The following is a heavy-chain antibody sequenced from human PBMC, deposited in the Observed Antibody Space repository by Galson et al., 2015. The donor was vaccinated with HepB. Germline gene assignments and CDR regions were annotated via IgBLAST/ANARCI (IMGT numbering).Heavy chain of an antibody. Sequence: SLRLSCAASGFTFSGSHMHWVRQASGKGLEWVAHIRTKANNYATAYAASVKGRFTISRDDSKNTAYLQMNSLKTEDTAIYYCTRHGYYDSSGSDYWGQGTLVTVSS. D-gene: IGHD3-22*01. CDR3: TRHGYYDSSGSDY. CDR1: GFTFSGSH. J-gene: IGHJ4*02. CDR2: IRTKANNYAT. V-gene: IGHV3-73*01.